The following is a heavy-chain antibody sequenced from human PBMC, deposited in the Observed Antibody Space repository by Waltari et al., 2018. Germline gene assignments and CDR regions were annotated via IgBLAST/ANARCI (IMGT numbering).Heavy chain of an antibody. Sequence: QVQLVQSGAEVKKPGASVKVSCQASGYTFTSYDINWVRQATGQGLGWMGWMNPNSGNTGYAQKFQGRVTITRNTSISTAYMELSSLRSEDTAVYYCARGGGKPFGVVIRSAFDYWGQGTLVTVSS. D-gene: IGHD3-3*01. CDR2: MNPNSGNT. V-gene: IGHV1-8*03. CDR1: GYTFTSYD. J-gene: IGHJ4*02. CDR3: ARGGGKPFGVVIRSAFDY.